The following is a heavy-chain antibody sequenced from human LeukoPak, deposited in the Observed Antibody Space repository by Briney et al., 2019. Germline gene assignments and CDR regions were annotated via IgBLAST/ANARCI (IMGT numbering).Heavy chain of an antibody. J-gene: IGHJ4*02. CDR3: ARSRYNLYY. CDR1: GFTYSSYD. CDR2: IRYDGSNE. D-gene: IGHD5-24*01. V-gene: IGHV3-33*01. Sequence: GRSLRLSCAATGFTYSSYDMHWLRQAPAKGPEWVAIIRYDGSNENYADSVKDRFIISRDNSKKALYLQMSSLRAEDTAVYYCARSRYNLYYWGQGTLVTVSS.